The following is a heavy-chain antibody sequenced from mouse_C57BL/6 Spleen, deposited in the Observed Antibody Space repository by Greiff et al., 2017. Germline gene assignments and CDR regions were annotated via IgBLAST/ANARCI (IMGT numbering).Heavy chain of an antibody. CDR1: GYTFTSYG. V-gene: IGHV1-81*01. CDR3: ARGYDYDGAWFAY. Sequence: QVQLQQSGAELARPGASVKLSCKASGYTFTSYGISWVKQRTGQGLEWIGEIYPRSGNTYYNEKFKGKATLTADKSSRTAYMALRSLTSEASEVYICARGYDYDGAWFAYGGQGTLVTVSA. D-gene: IGHD2-4*01. CDR2: IYPRSGNT. J-gene: IGHJ3*01.